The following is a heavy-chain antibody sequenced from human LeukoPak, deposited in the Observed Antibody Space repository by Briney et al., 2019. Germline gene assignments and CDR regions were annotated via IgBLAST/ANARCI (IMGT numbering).Heavy chain of an antibody. CDR2: IRSKPSTYTT. J-gene: IGHJ4*02. D-gene: IGHD2-15*01. Sequence: GGTLRLSCAASGFDFSGFYMHWVRQASGKGLEWVGLIRSKPSTYTTVYAASVKGRFTISRDDSKNTAYLQMNSLKAEDTAVYYCIRQECSGGSCSYVDYWGQGTLVTVSS. CDR1: GFDFSGFY. CDR3: IRQECSGGSCSYVDY. V-gene: IGHV3-73*01.